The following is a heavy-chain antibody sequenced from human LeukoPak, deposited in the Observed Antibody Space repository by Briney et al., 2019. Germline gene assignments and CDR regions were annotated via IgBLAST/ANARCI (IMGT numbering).Heavy chain of an antibody. CDR2: INQDGSEK. J-gene: IGHJ4*02. V-gene: IGHV3-7*02. CDR3: ADNRASLDY. Sequence: GGSLRLSCAASGFTFSNSGMSWVRQAPGKGLEWVANINQDGSEKNCVDSVKGRFTISRDNAKNSLYLQMNSLRAEDTAVYYCADNRASLDYWGQGTLVTVSS. D-gene: IGHD2/OR15-2a*01. CDR1: GFTFSNSG.